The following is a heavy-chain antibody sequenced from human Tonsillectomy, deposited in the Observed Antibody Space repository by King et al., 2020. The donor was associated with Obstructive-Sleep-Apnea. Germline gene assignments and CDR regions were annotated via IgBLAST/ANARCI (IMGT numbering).Heavy chain of an antibody. V-gene: IGHV1-69*09. D-gene: IGHD4-17*01. J-gene: IGHJ3*02. CDR1: GGTFSSHA. CDR3: AKGWDEVHIANGDYFFVFDS. Sequence: VQLVESGAEVKKPGSSVKVSCKASGGTFSSHAISWVRQAPGQGLEWMGGIIPILGIISYAQKVQDRVTINADRSTSTAYMELRSLRSEDTAVYYCAKGWDEVHIANGDYFFVFDSWGQGTLVTVSS. CDR2: IIPILGII.